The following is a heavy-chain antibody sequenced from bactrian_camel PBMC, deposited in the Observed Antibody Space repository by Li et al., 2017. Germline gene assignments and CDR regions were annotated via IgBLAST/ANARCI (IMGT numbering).Heavy chain of an antibody. CDR2: LDRSFTT. V-gene: IGHV3S67*01. Sequence: DVQLVESGGGSVQAGGSLRLSCVASGYTWYTYSWYCMGWFRQAPGKERERVALLDRSFTTTYADSVKGRFTNSRDNAKHTLYLQMNSLKPEDAALCYCAAADSASCSGTDFGYWGQGTQVTV. J-gene: IGHJ6*01. D-gene: IGHD2*01. CDR1: GYTWYTYSWYC. CDR3: AAADSASCSGTDFGY.